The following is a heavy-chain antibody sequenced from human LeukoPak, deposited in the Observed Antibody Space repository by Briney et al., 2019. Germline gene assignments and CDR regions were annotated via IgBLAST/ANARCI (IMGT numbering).Heavy chain of an antibody. V-gene: IGHV4-39*01. J-gene: IGHJ4*02. CDR1: GGSISSSSYH. CDR3: ARHPTTPDY. D-gene: IGHD1-14*01. Sequence: SDTLSLTCAVSGGSISSSSYHWAWIRQAPGKGLEWIGTIYYTGVTYYSPSLSSRVTISLDTSRNQFSLKLTSVTAADTAVYFCARHPTTPDYWGQGTLVTVSS. CDR2: IYYTGVT.